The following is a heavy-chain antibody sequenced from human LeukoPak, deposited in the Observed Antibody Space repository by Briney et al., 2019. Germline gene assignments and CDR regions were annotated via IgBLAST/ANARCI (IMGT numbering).Heavy chain of an antibody. CDR3: ARGDGDYEY. CDR1: GFTFSSYA. D-gene: IGHD4-17*01. CDR2: ISGSGGST. V-gene: IGHV3-23*01. J-gene: IGHJ4*02. Sequence: GGSLRLSCAASGFTFSSYAMSWVPKAPGKGLEWVSAISGSGGSTYYADSVKGRFTISRDNSKNTLYLQMNSLRAEDTAVYYCARGDGDYEYWGQGTLVTVSS.